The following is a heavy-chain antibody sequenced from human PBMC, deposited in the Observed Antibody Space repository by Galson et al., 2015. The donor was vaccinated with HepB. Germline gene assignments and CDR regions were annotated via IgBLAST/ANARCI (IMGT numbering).Heavy chain of an antibody. D-gene: IGHD5-18*01. CDR3: ASKYGLSNTARGYSYGPSGDAFDI. CDR2: ISYDGSNK. CDR1: GFTFSSYA. V-gene: IGHV3-30*04. J-gene: IGHJ3*02. Sequence: SLRLSCAASGFTFSSYAMHWVRQAPGKGLEWVAVISYDGSNKYYADSVKGRFTISRDNSKNTLYLQMNSLRAEDTAVYYCASKYGLSNTARGYSYGPSGDAFDIWGQGTMVTVSS.